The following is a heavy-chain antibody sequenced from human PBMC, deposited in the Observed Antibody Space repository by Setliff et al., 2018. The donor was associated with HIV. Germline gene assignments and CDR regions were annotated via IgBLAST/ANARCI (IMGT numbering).Heavy chain of an antibody. CDR3: ANRPSDPPSY. J-gene: IGHJ4*02. Sequence: PGGSLRLSCAASGFSFSSYGMQWVRQAPGKGLEWVTFIAYDGSREQYIDSVKGRFTISRDTSKNMLYLQMNGLRVEDTGVYYCANRPSDPPSYWGQGTLVTVSS. CDR1: GFSFSSYG. V-gene: IGHV3-33*05. CDR2: IAYDGSRE.